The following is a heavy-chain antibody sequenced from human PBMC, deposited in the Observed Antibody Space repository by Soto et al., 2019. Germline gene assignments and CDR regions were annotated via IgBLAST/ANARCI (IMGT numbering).Heavy chain of an antibody. CDR2: ISAYNGNT. J-gene: IGHJ4*02. Sequence: ASVKVSGKASGYTFTSYGISWVRQALGQGLEWMGWISAYNGNTNYAQKLQGRVTMTTDTSTSTAYMELRSLRSDDTAVYYCAREHSLWNGPYFDYWGQGTLVTVCS. CDR3: AREHSLWNGPYFDY. D-gene: IGHD5-18*01. CDR1: GYTFTSYG. V-gene: IGHV1-18*01.